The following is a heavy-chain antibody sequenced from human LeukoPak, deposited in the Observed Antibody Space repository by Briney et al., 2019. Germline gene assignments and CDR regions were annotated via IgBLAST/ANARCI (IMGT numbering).Heavy chain of an antibody. D-gene: IGHD5-12*01. J-gene: IGHJ5*02. Sequence: SETLSLTCAVSGGSISSGGYSWSWIRQPPGKGLEWIGYIYHSGSTYYNPSLKSRVTISVDRSKNQFSLKLSSVTAADTAVYYCGRDRHSGGYDSFNWFDPWGQGTLVTVSS. CDR2: IYHSGST. V-gene: IGHV4-30-2*01. CDR1: GGSISSGGYS. CDR3: GRDRHSGGYDSFNWFDP.